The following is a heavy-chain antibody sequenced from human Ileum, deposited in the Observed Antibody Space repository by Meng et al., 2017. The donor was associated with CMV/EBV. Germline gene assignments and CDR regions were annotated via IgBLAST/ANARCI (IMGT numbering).Heavy chain of an antibody. V-gene: IGHV6-1*01. Sequence: LRLSCAISGDSVSSNSAAWNWIRQSPSRGLEWLGRTYYRSKWYNDYAVSVKSRITINPDTSKNQFSLQLNSVTPEDTAVYYCARVLAQLDAFDYWGQGTLVTVSS. D-gene: IGHD1-1*01. CDR3: ARVLAQLDAFDY. CDR1: GDSVSSNSAA. CDR2: TYYRSKWYN. J-gene: IGHJ4*02.